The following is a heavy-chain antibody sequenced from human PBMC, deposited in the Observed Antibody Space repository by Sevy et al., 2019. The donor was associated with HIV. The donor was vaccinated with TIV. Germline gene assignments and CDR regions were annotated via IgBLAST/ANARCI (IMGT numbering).Heavy chain of an antibody. J-gene: IGHJ4*02. Sequence: GGSLRLSCAASGFTFSGSAMSWVRQAPGKGLEWVSALSGSGLNTYYADSVKGRFTISRDNSKNTLYLQMNSLRAEDTAVYYCARKDSSGLWGQGTLVTVSS. CDR3: ARKDSSGL. D-gene: IGHD3-22*01. CDR1: GFTFSGSA. V-gene: IGHV3-23*01. CDR2: LSGSGLNT.